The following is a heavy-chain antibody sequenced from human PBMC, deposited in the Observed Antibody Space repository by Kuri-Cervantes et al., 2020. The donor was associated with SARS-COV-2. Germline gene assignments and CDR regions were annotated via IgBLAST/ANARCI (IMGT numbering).Heavy chain of an antibody. D-gene: IGHD4-17*01. J-gene: IGHJ6*02. CDR2: IYHSGST. Sequence: SETLSLTCAVSGGSISSSNWWSWVRQPPGKGLEWIGEIYHSGSTNYNPSLKSRVTISVDKSKNQFSLKLSSVTAADTAVYYWARKVGGGDLYYYGMDVWGQGTTVTVSS. CDR3: ARKVGGGDLYYYGMDV. V-gene: IGHV4-4*02. CDR1: GGSISSSNW.